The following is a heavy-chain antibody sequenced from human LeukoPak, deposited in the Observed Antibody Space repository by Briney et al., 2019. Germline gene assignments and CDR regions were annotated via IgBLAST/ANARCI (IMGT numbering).Heavy chain of an antibody. CDR3: ARDLPVVVPAAMRRVGYFDY. V-gene: IGHV6-1*01. J-gene: IGHJ4*02. CDR1: GDSVSSNSAA. Sequence: SQTLSLTCAISGDSVSSNSAAWNWIRQSPSRGLEWLGRTYYRSKWYNDYAVSVKSQITINPDTSKNQFSLQLNSVTPEDTAVYYCARDLPVVVPAAMRRVGYFDYWGQGTLVTVSS. D-gene: IGHD2-2*01. CDR2: TYYRSKWYN.